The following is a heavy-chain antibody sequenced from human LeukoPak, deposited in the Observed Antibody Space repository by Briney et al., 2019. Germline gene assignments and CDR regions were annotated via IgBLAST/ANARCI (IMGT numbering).Heavy chain of an antibody. CDR3: ARDNREQQLVPPTFDY. Sequence: GGSLRLSCAASGFTFSSYAMSWVRQAPGKGLERVSAISGSGGSTYYADSVKGRFTISRDNSKNTLYLQMNSLRAEDTAVYYCARDNREQQLVPPTFDYWGQGTLVTVSS. CDR2: ISGSGGST. CDR1: GFTFSSYA. D-gene: IGHD6-13*01. J-gene: IGHJ4*02. V-gene: IGHV3-23*01.